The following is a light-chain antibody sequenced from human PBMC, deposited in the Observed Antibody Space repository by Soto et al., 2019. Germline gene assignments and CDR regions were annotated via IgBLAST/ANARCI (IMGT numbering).Light chain of an antibody. V-gene: IGKV3-20*01. Sequence: EIVLTQSPGTLSLSPGERATLSRRASQSFSNNYLAWYQQKPGQAPRLLIYGASSRATGIPDRFSGSGSGTDFTLTISRLEPEDFAVYYCQQYRDSRTFGQGTKVEIK. CDR3: QQYRDSRT. CDR2: GAS. CDR1: QSFSNNY. J-gene: IGKJ1*01.